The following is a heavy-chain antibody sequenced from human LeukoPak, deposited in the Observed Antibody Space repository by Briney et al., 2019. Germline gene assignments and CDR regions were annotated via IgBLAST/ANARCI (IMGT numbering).Heavy chain of an antibody. V-gene: IGHV3-9*01. CDR3: AKGPGGMDV. CDR2: ISWNSGSI. Sequence: GRSLRLSCAASGFTFDDYAMHWVRQAPGKGLEWVSGISWNSGSIGYADSVKGRFTISRDNAKNSLYLQMNSLRAEDTALYYCAKGPGGMDVWGQGTTVTVSS. D-gene: IGHD3-10*01. CDR1: GFTFDDYA. J-gene: IGHJ6*02.